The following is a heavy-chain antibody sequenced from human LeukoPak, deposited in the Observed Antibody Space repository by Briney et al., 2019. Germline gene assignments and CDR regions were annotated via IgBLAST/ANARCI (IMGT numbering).Heavy chain of an antibody. Sequence: SETLSLTCAVYGGSFSGFYWSWIRQPPGKGLEWIGEINHSGSTNYNPSLKSRVTISVDTSKNQFSLKLSSVTAADTAVYYCAGEGDTAMVQFDYWGQGTLVTVSS. D-gene: IGHD5-18*01. CDR2: INHSGST. CDR3: AGEGDTAMVQFDY. CDR1: GGSFSGFY. V-gene: IGHV4-34*01. J-gene: IGHJ4*02.